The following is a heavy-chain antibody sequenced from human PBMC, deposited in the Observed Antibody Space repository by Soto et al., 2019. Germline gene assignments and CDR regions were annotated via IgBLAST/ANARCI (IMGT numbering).Heavy chain of an antibody. CDR2: IYHSGST. CDR3: ARCIFGVLSGHSWFDP. Sequence: PSETLSLTCAASGGSISSGGSSWSWIRQPPGKGLEWIGYIYHSGSTYYNPSLKSRVTISVDRSKNQFSLKLSSVTAADTAVYYCARCIFGVLSGHSWFDPWGQGTLVTVSS. J-gene: IGHJ5*02. D-gene: IGHD3-3*01. V-gene: IGHV4-30-2*01. CDR1: GGSISSGGSS.